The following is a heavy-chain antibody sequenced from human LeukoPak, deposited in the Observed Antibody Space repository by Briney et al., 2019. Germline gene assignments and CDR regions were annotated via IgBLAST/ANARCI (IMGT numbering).Heavy chain of an antibody. Sequence: GASVKVSCKASGYTFTGYYMHWVRQAPGQGLEWMGWINPNNGGTNYAQKFQGRVTMTRDTSISTAYMELSRLRSDDTAVYYCARGRGYSSGDWFDPWGQGTLVTVSS. CDR2: INPNNGGT. V-gene: IGHV1-2*02. D-gene: IGHD6-19*01. CDR3: ARGRGYSSGDWFDP. J-gene: IGHJ5*02. CDR1: GYTFTGYY.